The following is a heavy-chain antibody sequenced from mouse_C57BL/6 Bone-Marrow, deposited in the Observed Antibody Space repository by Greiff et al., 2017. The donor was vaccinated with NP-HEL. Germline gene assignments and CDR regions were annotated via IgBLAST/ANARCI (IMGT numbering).Heavy chain of an antibody. Sequence: VQLKQSGAELVRPGASVTLSCTASGFNIKDDYMHWVKQRPEPGLAWIGWIDPENGDPESASKFQGKATITADTSSNTAYLQLSSLTSEDTAVYYCTTTTVVPRAYWGQGTLVTVSA. D-gene: IGHD1-1*01. CDR1: GFNIKDDY. CDR2: IDPENGDP. J-gene: IGHJ3*01. V-gene: IGHV14-4*01. CDR3: TTTTVVPRAY.